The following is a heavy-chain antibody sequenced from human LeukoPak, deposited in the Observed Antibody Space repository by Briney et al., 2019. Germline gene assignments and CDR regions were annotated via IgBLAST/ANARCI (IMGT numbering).Heavy chain of an antibody. V-gene: IGHV4-34*01. J-gene: IGHJ4*02. CDR2: INHSGST. Sequence: SETLSLTCAVYGGSFSGYYWSWIRQPPGKGLEWIGEINHSGSTNYNPSLKSRVTISVDTSKNQFSLKLSSVTAADTAVYYCATLYCGGDCCYFDYWGQGTLVTVSS. D-gene: IGHD2-21*02. CDR1: GGSFSGYY. CDR3: ATLYCGGDCCYFDY.